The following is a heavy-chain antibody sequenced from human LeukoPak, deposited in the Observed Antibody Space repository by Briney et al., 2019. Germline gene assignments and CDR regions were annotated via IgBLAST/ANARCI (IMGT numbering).Heavy chain of an antibody. D-gene: IGHD2-2*01. V-gene: IGHV1-69*01. CDR1: GGTFSSYA. Sequence: SSVKVSCKASGGTFSSYAISWVRQAPGQGLEWMGGITPIFGTANYAQKFQGRVTITADESTSTAYMELSSLRSEDTAVYYCASSHFNIVVVPAAKEGWFDPWGQGTLVTVSS. J-gene: IGHJ5*02. CDR2: ITPIFGTA. CDR3: ASSHFNIVVVPAAKEGWFDP.